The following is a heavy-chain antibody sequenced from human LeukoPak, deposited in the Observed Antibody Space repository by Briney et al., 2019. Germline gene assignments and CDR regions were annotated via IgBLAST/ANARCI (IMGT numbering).Heavy chain of an antibody. CDR2: IYYSGST. J-gene: IGHJ3*02. D-gene: IGHD3-22*01. Sequence: SETLSLTCAVYGGSFSGYYWGWIRQPPGKGLEWIGSIYYSGSTYYNPSLKSRVTISVDTSKNQFSLKLSSVTAADTAVYYCARHVPYYYDSSGYYIDAFDIWGQGTMVTVSS. CDR3: ARHVPYYYDSSGYYIDAFDI. CDR1: GGSFSGYY. V-gene: IGHV4-39*01.